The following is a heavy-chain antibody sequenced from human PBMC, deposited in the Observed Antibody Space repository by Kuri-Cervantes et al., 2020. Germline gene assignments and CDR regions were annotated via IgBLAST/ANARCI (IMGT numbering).Heavy chain of an antibody. J-gene: IGHJ6*04. CDR1: GFSLSTSGMC. CDR3: AVEFMSSSRGGV. V-gene: IGHV2-5*08. Sequence: SGPTLVKPTQTLTLTCTFSGFSLSTSGMCVSWVRQPPGKALEWLALIYWDDDKRYGPSLKSRLTITKDTSKNQVVLTMTNMDPEDTATYYCAVEFMSSSRGGVWDKGTTVTVSS. CDR2: IYWDDDK. D-gene: IGHD3-16*01.